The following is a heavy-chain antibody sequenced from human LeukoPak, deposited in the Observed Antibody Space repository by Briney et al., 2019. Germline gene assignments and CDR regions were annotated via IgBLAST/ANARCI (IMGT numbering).Heavy chain of an antibody. J-gene: IGHJ4*02. CDR1: GFTFSSYW. Sequence: GGSLRLSCAASGFTFSSYWMSWVRQVPGKGLEWVANIKQDGSEKYYVDSVKGRFAISRDNARNSLYLQMDGLRAEDTALYYCARDKVMGATYFDYWGKGTLVTVSS. CDR2: IKQDGSEK. CDR3: ARDKVMGATYFDY. V-gene: IGHV3-7*01. D-gene: IGHD1-26*01.